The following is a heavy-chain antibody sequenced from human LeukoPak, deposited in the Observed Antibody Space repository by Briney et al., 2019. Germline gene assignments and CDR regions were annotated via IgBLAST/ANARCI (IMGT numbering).Heavy chain of an antibody. CDR1: GYSLTNYW. V-gene: IGHV5-10-1*01. J-gene: IGHJ5*02. Sequence: GESLKISCKGSGYSLTNYWISWVRQMPGKGLEWMGKIDPSDSYTNYSPSFQGHVTISADKSISTTYLQWSSLKASDTAMYYCTRGYCSGGSCNWFDPWGQGTLVTVSS. D-gene: IGHD2-15*01. CDR2: IDPSDSYT. CDR3: TRGYCSGGSCNWFDP.